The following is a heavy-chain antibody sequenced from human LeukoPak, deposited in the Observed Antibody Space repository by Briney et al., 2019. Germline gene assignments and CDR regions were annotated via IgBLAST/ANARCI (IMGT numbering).Heavy chain of an antibody. Sequence: SETLSLTCTVSGGSISSGSYYWSWIRQPAGKGLEWIGRIYTSGSTNYNPSLKSRVTISVDTSKNQFSLKLSSVTAADTAVYYCAGHMVRGVIDYWGQGTLVTVSS. J-gene: IGHJ4*02. CDR3: AGHMVRGVIDY. CDR1: GGSISSGSYY. CDR2: IYTSGST. D-gene: IGHD3-10*01. V-gene: IGHV4-61*02.